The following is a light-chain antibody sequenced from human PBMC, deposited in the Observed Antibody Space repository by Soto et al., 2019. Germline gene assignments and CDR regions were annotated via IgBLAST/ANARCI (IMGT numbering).Light chain of an antibody. J-gene: IGLJ2*01. Sequence: QSALTQPPSASGTPGQRVTISCSGSSSNIETYYVYWYQQLPGMAPKLLIYRNNQRPSGVPDRFSGSKSGTSASLAISGLRSEDEADYYCAAWDGSLRGVLFGGGTKVTVL. V-gene: IGLV1-47*01. CDR3: AAWDGSLRGVL. CDR1: SSNIETYY. CDR2: RNN.